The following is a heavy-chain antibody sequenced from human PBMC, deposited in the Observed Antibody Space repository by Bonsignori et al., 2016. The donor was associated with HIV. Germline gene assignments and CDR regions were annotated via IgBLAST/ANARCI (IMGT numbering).Heavy chain of an antibody. D-gene: IGHD6-6*01. Sequence: QVHLVQSGAEVKKPGTSVKVSCKASGYTLIGFYMYWVRQAPGQGLEWMGWLNPNSGGTQYAQKFQGRVTMTRDTSINTVYMELSSLMSDDTAVYYCTRCSYPNSSYFDYWGQGTLVTV. J-gene: IGHJ4*02. CDR1: GYTLIGFY. CDR2: LNPNSGGT. V-gene: IGHV1-2*02. CDR3: TRCSYPNSSYFDY.